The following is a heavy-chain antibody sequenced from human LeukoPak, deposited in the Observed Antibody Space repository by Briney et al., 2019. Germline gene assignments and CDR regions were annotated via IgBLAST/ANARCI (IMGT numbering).Heavy chain of an antibody. CDR1: GFTFDDYA. Sequence: GGSLRLSCAASGFTFDDYAMHWVRQAPGKGLEWVSGISWNSGSIGYADSVKGRFTISRDNAKNSLYLQMNSLGAEDMALYYCAKAVFEYSSSYAFDTWGQGTMVTVSS. V-gene: IGHV3-9*03. D-gene: IGHD6-6*01. CDR2: ISWNSGSI. J-gene: IGHJ3*02. CDR3: AKAVFEYSSSYAFDT.